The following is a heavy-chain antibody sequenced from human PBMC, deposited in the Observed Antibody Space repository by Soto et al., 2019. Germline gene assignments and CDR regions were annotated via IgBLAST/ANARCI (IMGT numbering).Heavy chain of an antibody. CDR1: GFTFSSYE. Sequence: PGGSLRLSCAASGFTFSSYEMNWVRQSPGKGLEWVSYISSSGSTIYYADSVKGRFTISRDNAKNSLYLQMNSLRAEDTAVYYCARPLRYFDWLSPPGFDPWGQGTLVTVSS. CDR3: ARPLRYFDWLSPPGFDP. CDR2: ISSSGSTI. V-gene: IGHV3-48*03. J-gene: IGHJ5*02. D-gene: IGHD3-9*01.